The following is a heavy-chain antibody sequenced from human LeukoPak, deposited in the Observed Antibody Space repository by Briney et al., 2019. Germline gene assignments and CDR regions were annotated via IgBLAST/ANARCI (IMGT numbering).Heavy chain of an antibody. CDR2: IYYSGST. D-gene: IGHD3-22*01. Sequence: NPSETLSLTCTVSGGSISSYYWSWIRQPPGKGLEWIGYIYYSGSTNYNPSLKSRVTISVDTSKNQFSLKLSSVTAADTAVYYCARVNKWLLDYWGQGTLVTVSS. J-gene: IGHJ4*02. V-gene: IGHV4-59*01. CDR3: ARVNKWLLDY. CDR1: GGSISSYY.